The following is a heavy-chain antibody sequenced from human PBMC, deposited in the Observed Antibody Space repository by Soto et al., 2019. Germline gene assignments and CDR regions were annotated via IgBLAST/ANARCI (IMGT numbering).Heavy chain of an antibody. Sequence: QVQLVESGGGVVQPGRSLRLSCAASGFTFSSYGMHWVRQAPGKGLEWVALISYDGSNKYYADSVKGRFTISRDNSKNPLYLQMNSLRTEDTDVYYCSNDLGHGGRGAFEIWGQGTMVTVSS. J-gene: IGHJ3*02. CDR2: ISYDGSNK. CDR3: SNDLGHGGRGAFEI. D-gene: IGHD7-27*01. V-gene: IGHV3-30*18. CDR1: GFTFSSYG.